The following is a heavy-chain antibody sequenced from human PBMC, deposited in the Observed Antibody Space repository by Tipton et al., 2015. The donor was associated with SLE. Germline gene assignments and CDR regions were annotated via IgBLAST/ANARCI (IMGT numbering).Heavy chain of an antibody. D-gene: IGHD3/OR15-3a*01. CDR1: GSSVRNHY. V-gene: IGHV4-59*08. CDR2: VYGTGNS. J-gene: IGHJ4*02. Sequence: TLSLTCTVSGSSVRNHYWSWIRQSPGKGLEWVGYVYGTGNSYYSPSLKSRVTISVDTSRNQFSLKLTSVTAADTAVYYCARRAFWTGPFDYWGQGTLVTVSS. CDR3: ARRAFWTGPFDY.